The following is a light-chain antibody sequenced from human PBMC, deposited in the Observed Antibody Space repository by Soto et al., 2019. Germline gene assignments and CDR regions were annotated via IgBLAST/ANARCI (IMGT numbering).Light chain of an antibody. CDR1: QSISNIY. CDR2: GAS. V-gene: IGKV3-20*01. Sequence: EIVLTQSPGTLSLSPGERATLSCRASQSISNIYLPWYQKKHGQAPRLLLYGASARATGIPDRFSGSGYGTDFTLTISRLEPEDFAVYYCQQYGTSRFTFGPGTKVDIK. J-gene: IGKJ3*01. CDR3: QQYGTSRFT.